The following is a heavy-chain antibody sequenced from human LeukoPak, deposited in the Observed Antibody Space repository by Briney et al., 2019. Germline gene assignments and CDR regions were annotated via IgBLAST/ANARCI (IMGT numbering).Heavy chain of an antibody. D-gene: IGHD3-10*01. CDR3: ARYNSLFRGVTTSDY. CDR2: IGRVTSNSGDV. J-gene: IGHJ4*02. Sequence: ASVKVSCKTSGYSFSNYGISWVRQAPGQGLEWMGRIGRVTSNSGDVTYAPQFQDRVTMTTDTSTTTAYMELRSLRFDDSAVYFCARYNSLFRGVTTSDYWGQGTLVTVSS. CDR1: GYSFSNYG. V-gene: IGHV1-18*01.